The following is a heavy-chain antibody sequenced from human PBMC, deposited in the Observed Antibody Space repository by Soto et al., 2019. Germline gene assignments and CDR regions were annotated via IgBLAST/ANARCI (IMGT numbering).Heavy chain of an antibody. CDR3: ARGRGYVLLWFGDGFDL. J-gene: IGHJ2*01. D-gene: IGHD3-10*01. V-gene: IGHV1-8*01. CDR2: MNPNSGNT. Sequence: SVKVSCRASGYTLTSYDINWVRQATGQGLEWMGWMNPNSGNTGYAQKFQGRVTMTRNTSISTAYMELSSLRSEDTAVYYCARGRGYVLLWFGDGFDLWGRGTLVTVSS. CDR1: GYTLTSYD.